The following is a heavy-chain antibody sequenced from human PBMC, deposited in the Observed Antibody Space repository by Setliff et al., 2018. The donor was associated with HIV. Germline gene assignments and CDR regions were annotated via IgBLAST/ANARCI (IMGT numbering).Heavy chain of an antibody. CDR1: GGSISSYY. D-gene: IGHD3-22*01. V-gene: IGHV4-4*09. J-gene: IGHJ5*02. CDR2: INTSGTT. Sequence: SETLSLTCTVSGGSISSYYWSWIRQPPGKGLEWIGYINTSGTTNYNPSLKSRVTISVDTSKNQFSLKLSSVTAADTAVYFCARRTYYYDNSGHNWFDPWGRGTLVTVS. CDR3: ARRTYYYDNSGHNWFDP.